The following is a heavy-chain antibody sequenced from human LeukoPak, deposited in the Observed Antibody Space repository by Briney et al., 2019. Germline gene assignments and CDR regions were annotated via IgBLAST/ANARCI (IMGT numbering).Heavy chain of an antibody. CDR3: AKDLYYDSSGSIDN. D-gene: IGHD3-22*01. CDR1: GFTFSSYG. CDR2: ISYDGSNK. Sequence: GGSLRLSCAASGFTFSSYGMHWVRQAPGKGLEWVAVISYDGSNKYYADSVKGRFTISRDNSKNTLYLQMNSLRAEDTAVYYCAKDLYYDSSGSIDNWGQGTLVTVSS. J-gene: IGHJ4*02. V-gene: IGHV3-30*18.